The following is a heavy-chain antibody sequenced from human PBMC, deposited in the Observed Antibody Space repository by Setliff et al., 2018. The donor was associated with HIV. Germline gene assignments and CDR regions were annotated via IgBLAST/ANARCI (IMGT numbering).Heavy chain of an antibody. V-gene: IGHV1-2*02. Sequence: ASVKVSCKAPGNSFNGDFLNWVRQAPGQGLEWMGNIKLSSGGTKFAQKFLGRVTMTRDTSTNTAFMELRRLNSDDTATYFCVTSPGSFTSVDETEAGDYWGQGTQVTVSS. CDR1: GNSFNGDF. CDR2: IKLSSGGT. J-gene: IGHJ4*02. D-gene: IGHD6-25*01. CDR3: VTSPGSFTSVDETEAGDY.